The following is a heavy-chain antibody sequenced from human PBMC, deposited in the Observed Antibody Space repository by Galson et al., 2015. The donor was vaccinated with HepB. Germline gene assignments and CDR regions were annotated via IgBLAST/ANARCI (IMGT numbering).Heavy chain of an antibody. V-gene: IGHV3-74*01. CDR1: GFTFRNHW. CDR3: CRHRFTDTLGIDY. CDR2: IKFDGSTT. Sequence: CAASGFTFRNHWMVWVRQAPGKGLVWVSSIKFDGSTTNYADSVKGRFTVSRDNAKNTLYLQMNSLRADDTGIYYCCRHRFTDTLGIDYWGQGTQVAVSS. J-gene: IGHJ4*02. D-gene: IGHD7-27*01.